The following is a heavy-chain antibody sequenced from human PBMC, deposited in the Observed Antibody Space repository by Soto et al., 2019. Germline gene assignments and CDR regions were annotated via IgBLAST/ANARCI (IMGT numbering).Heavy chain of an antibody. D-gene: IGHD6-19*01. J-gene: IGHJ5*01. CDR1: GASVTSDSYY. Sequence: QVQLQESGPGLVKPSGTLSLTCSVSGASVTSDSYYWTWIRQPPGKTLEWVGFILSSGGTSTNPSRRSRLSMSVDTSKNQFSMRLTSVTAADTGVYFCAKGFSTGWYVDSWGRGAQVTVSS. V-gene: IGHV4-61*01. CDR2: ILSSGGT. CDR3: AKGFSTGWYVDS.